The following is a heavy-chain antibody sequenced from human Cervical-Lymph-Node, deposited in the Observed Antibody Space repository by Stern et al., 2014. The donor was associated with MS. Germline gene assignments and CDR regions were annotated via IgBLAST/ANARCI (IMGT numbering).Heavy chain of an antibody. CDR2: IYWDDEK. CDR1: GFALRNSGVS. J-gene: IGHJ3*02. V-gene: IGHV2-5*02. CDR3: THSLHGDYYDAFDT. Sequence: QVTLKESGPTLVKATHPLTLTCTFSGFALRNSGVSVAWIRQPPGKALEWLAVIYWDDEKHYSTSLKSRLIITKDASESQVVLTMTNMDPVDTATYYCTHSLHGDYYDAFDTWGQGTMVTVSS. D-gene: IGHD4-17*01.